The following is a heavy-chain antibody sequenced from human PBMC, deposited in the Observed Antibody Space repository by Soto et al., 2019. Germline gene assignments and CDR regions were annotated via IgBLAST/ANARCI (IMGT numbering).Heavy chain of an antibody. J-gene: IGHJ4*02. CDR1: GYTFTSYD. CDR3: ARGALYSSGWYGGY. CDR2: MNPNSGNT. V-gene: IGHV1-8*01. Sequence: GASVKVSCKASGYTFTSYDINWVRQATGQGLEWMGWMNPNSGNTGYAQKFQGRVTMTRNTSISTAYMELSSLRSEDTAVYYCARGALYSSGWYGGYWGQGTLVTVSS. D-gene: IGHD6-19*01.